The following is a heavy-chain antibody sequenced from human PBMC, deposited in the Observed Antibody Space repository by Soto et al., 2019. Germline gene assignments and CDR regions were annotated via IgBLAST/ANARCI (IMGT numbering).Heavy chain of an antibody. CDR2: IGTAGDT. V-gene: IGHV3-13*01. Sequence: GGSLRLSCAASGFTFSSYDMHWVRQATGKGLEWVSAIGTAGDTYYPGSVKGRFTISRENAKNSLYLQMNSLRAEDTAVYYCARAETIFGVVIAFDIWGQGTMVTVSS. CDR1: GFTFSSYD. J-gene: IGHJ3*02. CDR3: ARAETIFGVVIAFDI. D-gene: IGHD3-3*01.